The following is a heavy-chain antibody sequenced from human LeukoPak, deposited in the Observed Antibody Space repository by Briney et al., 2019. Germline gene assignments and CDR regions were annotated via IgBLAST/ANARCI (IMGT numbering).Heavy chain of an antibody. Sequence: SETLSLTCTVSGGSISSYYWSWIRQPAGKGLEWIGRIYTSGSTNYNPSLKSRVTMSVDTSKNQFSLKLSSVTAADTAVYYCAREDDILTGYYAPIWGQGTMVTVYS. CDR2: IYTSGST. CDR3: AREDDILTGYYAPI. V-gene: IGHV4-4*07. D-gene: IGHD3-9*01. J-gene: IGHJ3*02. CDR1: GGSISSYY.